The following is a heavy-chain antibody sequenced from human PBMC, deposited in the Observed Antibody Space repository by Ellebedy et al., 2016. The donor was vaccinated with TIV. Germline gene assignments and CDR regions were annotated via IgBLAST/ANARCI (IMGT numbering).Heavy chain of an antibody. CDR1: GFAFKHYA. CDR3: AGYSSAPPKGDY. J-gene: IGHJ4*02. CDR2: IYSDGST. V-gene: IGHV3-53*01. D-gene: IGHD6-25*01. Sequence: GESLKISCEASGFAFKHYAMFWVRRAPGKGLEWVSVIYSDGSTNYVDSVKGRFTISRDTSKNTLYLQMNNLRAEDTAVYYCAGYSSAPPKGDYWGQGTLVTVSS.